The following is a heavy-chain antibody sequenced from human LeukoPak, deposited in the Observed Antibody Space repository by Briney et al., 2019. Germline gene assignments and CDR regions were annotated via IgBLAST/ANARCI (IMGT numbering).Heavy chain of an antibody. CDR2: ITWDGGSS. D-gene: IGHD3-10*01. Sequence: GGSLRLSCAASGFTFSNYAMHWVRQAPGKGLDWVSLITWDGGSSYYADSVKGRFTISRDNIRDFLYLQMNSLSAEDTALYYCAKDIRNYYYGSGTYGSMDVWGRGTTVTVSS. V-gene: IGHV3-43D*03. CDR3: AKDIRNYYYGSGTYGSMDV. CDR1: GFTFSNYA. J-gene: IGHJ6*02.